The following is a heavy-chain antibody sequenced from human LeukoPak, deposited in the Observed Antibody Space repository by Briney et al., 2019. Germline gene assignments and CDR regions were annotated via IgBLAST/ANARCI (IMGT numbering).Heavy chain of an antibody. V-gene: IGHV4-59*01. CDR3: ARVTSGWYSLDY. CDR2: IYFSENT. D-gene: IGHD6-19*01. CDR1: GGSISNYH. Sequence: SETLSLTCTVSGGSISNYHWSWIRQPPGKGLEWIGYIYFSENTNYNPSLKSRVTISVDTSKNQFSLKLSSVTAADTAVYYCARVTSGWYSLDYWGQGTLVTVSS. J-gene: IGHJ4*02.